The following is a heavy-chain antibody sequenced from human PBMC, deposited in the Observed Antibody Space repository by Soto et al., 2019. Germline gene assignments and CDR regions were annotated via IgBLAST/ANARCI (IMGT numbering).Heavy chain of an antibody. CDR3: VKGYYDSSGYVRSYYYYGMDV. D-gene: IGHD3-22*01. V-gene: IGHV3-64D*06. CDR1: GFTFSSYA. Sequence: GGSLRLSCSASGFTFSSYAMHWVRQAPGKGLEYVSAISSNGGSTYYADSVKGRFTISRDNSKNTLYLQMSSLRAEDTAVYYCVKGYYDSSGYVRSYYYYGMDVWGQGTTVTVSS. CDR2: ISSNGGST. J-gene: IGHJ6*02.